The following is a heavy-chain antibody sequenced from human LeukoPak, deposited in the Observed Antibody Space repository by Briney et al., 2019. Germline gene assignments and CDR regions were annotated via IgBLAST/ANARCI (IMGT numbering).Heavy chain of an antibody. D-gene: IGHD4-23*01. CDR3: ANDYGGNSGGWFDP. Sequence: GASVKVSCTASGYTFTGYYMHWVRQAPGQGLEWMGWINPNSGGTNYAQKFQGRVTTTRDTSISTAYMELSRLRSDDTAVYYCANDYGGNSGGWFDPWGQGTLVTVSS. CDR1: GYTFTGYY. CDR2: INPNSGGT. J-gene: IGHJ5*02. V-gene: IGHV1-2*02.